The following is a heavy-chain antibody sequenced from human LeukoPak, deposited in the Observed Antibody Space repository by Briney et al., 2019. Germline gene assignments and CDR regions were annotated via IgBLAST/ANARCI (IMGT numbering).Heavy chain of an antibody. Sequence: GRSLRLSCAASGFTFSSYGMHWVRQAPGKGLEWVAVIWYDGSNKYYADSVKGRFTISRDSSKNTLYLQMNSLRAEDTAVYYCARDRGGFNWFDPWGQGTLVTVSS. J-gene: IGHJ5*02. V-gene: IGHV3-33*01. CDR2: IWYDGSNK. CDR1: GFTFSSYG. D-gene: IGHD3-10*01. CDR3: ARDRGGFNWFDP.